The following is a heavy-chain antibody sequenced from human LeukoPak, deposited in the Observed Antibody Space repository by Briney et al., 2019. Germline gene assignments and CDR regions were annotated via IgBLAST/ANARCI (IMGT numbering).Heavy chain of an antibody. V-gene: IGHV3-11*04. Sequence: GGSLRLSCAASGFTFSDYYMSWIRQAPGKGLEWVSYISSSGSTIYYADSVKGRFTISRDNAKNSLYLQMNSLRAEDTAVYYCASGVGVLMVYESWFDPWGQGTLVTVSS. CDR1: GFTFSDYY. D-gene: IGHD2-8*01. CDR2: ISSSGSTI. J-gene: IGHJ5*02. CDR3: ASGVGVLMVYESWFDP.